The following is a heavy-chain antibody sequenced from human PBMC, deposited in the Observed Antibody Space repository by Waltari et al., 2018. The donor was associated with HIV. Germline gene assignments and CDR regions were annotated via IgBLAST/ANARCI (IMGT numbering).Heavy chain of an antibody. CDR3: AKGAFDMVVVSALDS. Sequence: EVQLLESGGGLVQPGGSLRLACAASGFTFSSYPLRWVHQAPGKGLQWVSIISGSGSTTYSADSVKGRVTISRYNSENTLYLQINSLRAEDTAVYYCAKGAFDMVVVSALDSWGHGTLVTVSS. J-gene: IGHJ5*01. V-gene: IGHV3-23*01. CDR1: GFTFSSYP. D-gene: IGHD2-21*01. CDR2: ISGSGSTT.